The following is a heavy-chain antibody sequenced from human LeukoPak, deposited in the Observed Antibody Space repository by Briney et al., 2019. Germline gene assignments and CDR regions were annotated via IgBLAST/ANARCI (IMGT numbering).Heavy chain of an antibody. V-gene: IGHV3-48*01. J-gene: IGHJ4*02. D-gene: IGHD5-24*01. CDR3: AKDKVEMATIYYFDY. CDR2: ISSSSSTI. Sequence: GGSLRLSCAASGFTFSSYSMNWVRQAPGKELEWVSYISSSSSTIYYADSVKGRFTISRDNSKNTLYLQMNSLRAEDTAVYYCAKDKVEMATIYYFDYWGQGTLVTVSS. CDR1: GFTFSSYS.